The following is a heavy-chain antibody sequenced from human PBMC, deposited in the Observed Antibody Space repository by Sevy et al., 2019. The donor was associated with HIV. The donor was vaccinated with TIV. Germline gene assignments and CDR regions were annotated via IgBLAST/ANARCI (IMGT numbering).Heavy chain of an antibody. CDR3: AKDRVWELGDAFDI. CDR1: GFTVSSYA. V-gene: IGHV3-23*01. D-gene: IGHD1-26*01. J-gene: IGHJ3*02. CDR2: LSGSGGSS. Sequence: GGSLRLSCVASGFTVSSYAMNWVRQAPGKGLEWVSGLSGSGGSSKYADSVKGRFTISRDNSKNTLYLQMNSLRAEDTAVYYCAKDRVWELGDAFDIWGQGTMVTVSS.